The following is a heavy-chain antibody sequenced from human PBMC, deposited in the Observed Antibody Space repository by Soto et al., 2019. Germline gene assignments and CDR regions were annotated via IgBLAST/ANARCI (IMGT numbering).Heavy chain of an antibody. J-gene: IGHJ6*02. Sequence: GGSLEISCKGSGYSFTSYWISWVRQMPGKGLEWMGRIDPSDSYTNYSPSFQGHVTISADKSISTAYLQWSSLKASDTAMYYCAVSNYVCYYSYGMEVWGEGTTVTVS. CDR1: GYSFTSYW. CDR2: IDPSDSYT. D-gene: IGHD4-4*01. CDR3: AVSNYVCYYSYGMEV. V-gene: IGHV5-10-1*01.